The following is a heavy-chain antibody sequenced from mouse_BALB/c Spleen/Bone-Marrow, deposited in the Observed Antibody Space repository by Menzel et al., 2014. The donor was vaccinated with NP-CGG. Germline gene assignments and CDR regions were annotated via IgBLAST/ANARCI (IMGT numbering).Heavy chain of an antibody. CDR1: GFNIKDTY. CDR2: IDPANGNT. J-gene: IGHJ3*01. Sequence: EVKVEESGAELVKPGASVKLSCTASGFNIKDTYMHWVKQRPEQGLEWIGRIDPANGNTKYDPKFQGKATITADTSSNTAYLQLSSLTSEDTAVYYCAVYDYGGFAYWGQGTLVTVSA. V-gene: IGHV14-3*02. D-gene: IGHD2-4*01. CDR3: AVYDYGGFAY.